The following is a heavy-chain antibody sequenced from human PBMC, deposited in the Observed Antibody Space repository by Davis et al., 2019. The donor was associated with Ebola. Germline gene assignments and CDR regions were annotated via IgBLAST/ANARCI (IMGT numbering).Heavy chain of an antibody. CDR2: ISSSTTYI. J-gene: IGHJ6*03. Sequence: GESLKISCAASGFTFPTYSMNWVRQAPGKGLEWVSSISSSTTYIYYADSVKGRFTISRDNAKNSLYLQMNSLRAEDTAAYYCARGSTPRYYYYMDVWGKGTTVTVSS. CDR1: GFTFPTYS. D-gene: IGHD4-23*01. V-gene: IGHV3-21*01. CDR3: ARGSTPRYYYYMDV.